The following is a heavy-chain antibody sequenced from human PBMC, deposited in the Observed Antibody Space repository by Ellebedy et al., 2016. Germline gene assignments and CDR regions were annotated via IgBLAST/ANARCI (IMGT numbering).Heavy chain of an antibody. CDR2: INHSGST. Sequence: SETLSLTXAVYGGSFSGYYWSWIRQPPGKGLEWIGEINHSGSTNYNPSLKSRVTISVDTSKNQFSLKLSSVTAADTAVYYCARVLLWFGPQGWFDPWGQGTLVTVSS. CDR3: ARVLLWFGPQGWFDP. V-gene: IGHV4-34*01. J-gene: IGHJ5*02. CDR1: GGSFSGYY. D-gene: IGHD3-10*01.